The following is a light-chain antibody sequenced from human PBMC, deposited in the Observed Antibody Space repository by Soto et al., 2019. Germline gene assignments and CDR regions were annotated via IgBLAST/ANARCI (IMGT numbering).Light chain of an antibody. V-gene: IGLV2-23*01. J-gene: IGLJ1*01. CDR3: CSYAGSSTYA. CDR1: SSDVGGYNL. Sequence: QSALTQPASVSGSPGQSITISCAGTSSDVGGYNLVSWYQQHPGKAPKLMIYEDNKRPSGVSNRFSGSKSGNTASLTIYGLRAEDEADYYCCSYAGSSTYAFGTGTKLTVL. CDR2: EDN.